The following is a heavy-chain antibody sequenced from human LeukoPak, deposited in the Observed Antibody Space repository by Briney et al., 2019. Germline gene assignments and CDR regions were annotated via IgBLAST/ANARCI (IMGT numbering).Heavy chain of an antibody. CDR2: INQDGSLK. Sequence: GGSLRLSCVTSGFTFSRYWLEWVRQAPGKGLEWVANINQDGSLKNYVDSVKGRFTISRDNAKNSLYLQMSSLRAEDTAVYYCTKYPDNSGYSDYWGQGTLLTVSS. CDR1: GFTFSRYW. J-gene: IGHJ4*02. CDR3: TKYPDNSGYSDY. D-gene: IGHD3-22*01. V-gene: IGHV3-7*01.